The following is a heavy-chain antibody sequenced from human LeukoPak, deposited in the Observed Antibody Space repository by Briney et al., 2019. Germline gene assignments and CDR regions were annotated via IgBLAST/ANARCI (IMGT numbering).Heavy chain of an antibody. CDR3: ARDDRRIAAAVT. CDR1: GYTFTTYY. D-gene: IGHD6-13*01. CDR2: IIPIFGTA. J-gene: IGHJ5*02. V-gene: IGHV1-69*06. Sequence: GASVKVSCKASGYTFTTYYMHWVRQAPGQGLEWMGGIIPIFGTANYAQKFQGRVTITADKSTSTAYMELSSLRSEDTAVYYCARDDRRIAAAVTWGQGTLVTVSS.